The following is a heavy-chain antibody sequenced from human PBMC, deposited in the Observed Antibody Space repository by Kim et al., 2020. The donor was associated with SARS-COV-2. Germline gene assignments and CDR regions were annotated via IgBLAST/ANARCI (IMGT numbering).Heavy chain of an antibody. D-gene: IGHD6-13*01. CDR1: GFTFSSYG. Sequence: GGSLRLSCAATGFTFSSYGMHWVRQAPGKGLEWVAVISYDGSNKYYADSVKGRFTISRDNSKNTLYLQMNSLRAEDTAVYYCALDRGSSWGLLDYWGQGTLVTVSS. CDR2: ISYDGSNK. CDR3: ALDRGSSWGLLDY. V-gene: IGHV3-30*03. J-gene: IGHJ4*02.